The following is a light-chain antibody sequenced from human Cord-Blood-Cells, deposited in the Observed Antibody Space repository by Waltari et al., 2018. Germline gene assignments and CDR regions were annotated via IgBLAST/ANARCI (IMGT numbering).Light chain of an antibody. CDR2: EHN. V-gene: IGLV1-51*02. J-gene: IGLJ1*01. CDR1: SPTIWNNY. Sequence: QSVLTQPPSVSAAPGQKFTISCSGSSPTIWNNYLSSYQQLPGTAPKLLIYEHNKRPSGSPDRFSGSKSGTSATLGITGLQTGDEADYYCGTWDSSLSANYVFGTGTKVTVL. CDR3: GTWDSSLSANYV.